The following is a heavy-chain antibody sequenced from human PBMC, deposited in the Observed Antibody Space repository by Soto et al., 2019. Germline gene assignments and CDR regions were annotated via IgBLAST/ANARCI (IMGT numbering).Heavy chain of an antibody. Sequence: PGGSLRLSCAASGFTFSSYSMNWVRQAPGKGLEWVSSISSSSSYIYYADSVKGRFTISRDNAKNSLYLQMNSLRAEDTAVYYCARDGDILTGYYRDDSNGMDVWGQGTTVTVSS. D-gene: IGHD3-9*01. J-gene: IGHJ6*02. CDR2: ISSSSSYI. V-gene: IGHV3-21*01. CDR3: ARDGDILTGYYRDDSNGMDV. CDR1: GFTFSSYS.